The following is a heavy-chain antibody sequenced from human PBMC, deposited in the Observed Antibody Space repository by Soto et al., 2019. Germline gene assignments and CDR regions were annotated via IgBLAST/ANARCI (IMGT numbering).Heavy chain of an antibody. CDR3: ASSAGLDHLLNYYGLNV. D-gene: IGHD6-13*01. V-gene: IGHV1-69*01. Sequence: QVLLVQSSAEVKKPGSSGKVSCKASGGTFTSTAFSWVRQAPGQGLEWMGGIIPVLGTPNYAQKCQARLTAPADASTTTVHMELSSLRSDDTAVYSCASSAGLDHLLNYYGLNVWGQGTTVTVSS. J-gene: IGHJ6*02. CDR1: GGTFTSTA. CDR2: IIPVLGTP.